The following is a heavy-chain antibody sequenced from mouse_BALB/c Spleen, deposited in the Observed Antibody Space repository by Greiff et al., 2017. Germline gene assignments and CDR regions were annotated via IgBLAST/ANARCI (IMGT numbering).Heavy chain of an antibody. CDR1: GYAFSSYW. V-gene: IGHV1-80*01. Sequence: QVQLQQSGAELVRPGSSVKISCKASGYAFSSYWMNWVKQRPGQGLEWIGQIYPGDGDTNYNGKFKGKATLTADKSSSTAYMQLSSLTSEDSAVYFCARTSNYYAMDYWGQGTSVTVSS. CDR3: ARTSNYYAMDY. CDR2: IYPGDGDT. D-gene: IGHD2-5*01. J-gene: IGHJ4*01.